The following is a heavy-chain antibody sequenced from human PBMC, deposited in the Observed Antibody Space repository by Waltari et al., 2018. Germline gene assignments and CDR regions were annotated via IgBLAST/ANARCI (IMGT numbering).Heavy chain of an antibody. J-gene: IGHJ6*02. CDR2: ISPILGIA. Sequence: QVQLVQSGAEVKKPGSSVKVSCKASGGTFSSYTISWVRQAPGQGLEWMGRISPILGIANYAQKFQGRVTITADKSTSTAYMELSSLRSEDTAVYYCAIREDYYDSSGYYGMDVWGQGTTVTVSS. D-gene: IGHD3-22*01. CDR1: GGTFSSYT. CDR3: AIREDYYDSSGYYGMDV. V-gene: IGHV1-69*02.